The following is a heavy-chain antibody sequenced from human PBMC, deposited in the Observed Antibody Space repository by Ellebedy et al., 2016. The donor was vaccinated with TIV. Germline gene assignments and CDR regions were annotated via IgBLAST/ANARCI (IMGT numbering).Heavy chain of an antibody. D-gene: IGHD3-9*01. CDR2: ISYDGSNK. V-gene: IGHV3-30-3*01. CDR1: GFTFSSYA. CDR3: ARGLPSNVLRYFDWLTRAEYFQH. Sequence: GGSLRLSXAASGFTFSSYAMHWVRQAPGKGLEWVAVISYDGSNKYYADSVKGRFTISRDNSKNTLYLQMNSLRAEDTAVYYCARGLPSNVLRYFDWLTRAEYFQHWGQGTLVTVSS. J-gene: IGHJ1*01.